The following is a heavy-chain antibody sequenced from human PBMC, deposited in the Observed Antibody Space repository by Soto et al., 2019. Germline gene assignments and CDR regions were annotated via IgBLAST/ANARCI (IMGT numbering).Heavy chain of an antibody. V-gene: IGHV1-69*13. CDR3: ARCNCSGGSCYSRGYRYYYYGMDV. J-gene: IGHJ6*02. CDR2: IIPIFGTA. CDR1: GGTFSSYA. D-gene: IGHD2-15*01. Sequence: SVKVSCKASGGTFSSYAISWVRQAPGQGLEWMGGIIPIFGTANYAQKFQGRVTITADESTSTAYMELSSLRSEDTAVYYCARCNCSGGSCYSRGYRYYYYGMDVWGQGTTVTVSS.